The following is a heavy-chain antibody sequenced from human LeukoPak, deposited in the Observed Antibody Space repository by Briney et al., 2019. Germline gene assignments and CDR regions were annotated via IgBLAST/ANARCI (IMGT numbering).Heavy chain of an antibody. Sequence: GGSLRLSCAAPGFTFSTSAMNWVRQVPGKGLERVSSIDYDSSHIYYAASVRGRFTISRDNARNSVYLQMNSLRVEDTAVYYCARDPLRYLRVGHYDYWGQGTLVAVSS. CDR1: GFTFSTSA. D-gene: IGHD3-9*01. J-gene: IGHJ4*02. V-gene: IGHV3-21*01. CDR2: IDYDSSHI. CDR3: ARDPLRYLRVGHYDY.